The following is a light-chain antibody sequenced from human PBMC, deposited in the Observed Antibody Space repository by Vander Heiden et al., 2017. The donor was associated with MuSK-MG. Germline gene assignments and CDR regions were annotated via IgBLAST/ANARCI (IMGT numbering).Light chain of an antibody. J-gene: IGKJ2*01. Sequence: ERVVTQSPATLSVSPGETATLSCRASQNVRASLAWYQQKPGQAPRLLIYGTSTRATGIPARFSGSGSGTEFTLTISSLQVEDFAVYYCQQYNNAPPAYTFGQGTKMEIK. CDR3: QQYNNAPPAYT. CDR2: GTS. V-gene: IGKV3-15*01. CDR1: QNVRAS.